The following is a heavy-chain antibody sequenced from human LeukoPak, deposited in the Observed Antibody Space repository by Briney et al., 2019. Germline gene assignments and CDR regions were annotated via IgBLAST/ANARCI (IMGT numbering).Heavy chain of an antibody. D-gene: IGHD3-3*01. V-gene: IGHV1-69*06. Sequence: SVKVSCKTSGGTFSTYAINWVRQAPGQGPEWMGGIIPIFGTANYAQKFHGRVTMTEDTSTDTAYMELSSLRSEDTAVYYCALPYRWLESGFDYWGQGTLVTVSS. CDR2: IIPIFGTA. CDR3: ALPYRWLESGFDY. J-gene: IGHJ4*02. CDR1: GGTFSTYA.